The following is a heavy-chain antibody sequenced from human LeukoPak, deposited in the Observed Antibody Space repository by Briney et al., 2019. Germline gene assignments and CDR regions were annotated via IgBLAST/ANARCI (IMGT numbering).Heavy chain of an antibody. V-gene: IGHV3-66*01. CDR1: GFTVSSNY. CDR3: ARVMMGATVTTFHYYCMDV. CDR2: IYSGGST. Sequence: GGSLRLSCAASGFTVSSNYMNWVRQAPGKGLEWVSVIYSGGSTYYADSVKGRFTISRDNAQNEVYLQMNSLRGEDTAIYYCARVMMGATVTTFHYYCMDVWGVGTAVTVSS. J-gene: IGHJ6*03. D-gene: IGHD4-11*01.